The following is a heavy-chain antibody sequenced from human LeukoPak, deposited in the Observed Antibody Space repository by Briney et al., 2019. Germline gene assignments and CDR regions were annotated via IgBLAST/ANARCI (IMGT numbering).Heavy chain of an antibody. Sequence: ASETLSLTCAVYGGSFSGYYWSWIRQPPGKGLEWIGEINHSGSTNYNPSLKSRVTISVDTSKNQFSLKLSPVTAADTAVYYCARGLKYSSSWYNWFDPWGQGTLVTVSS. D-gene: IGHD6-13*01. CDR2: INHSGST. V-gene: IGHV4-34*01. CDR3: ARGLKYSSSWYNWFDP. CDR1: GGSFSGYY. J-gene: IGHJ5*02.